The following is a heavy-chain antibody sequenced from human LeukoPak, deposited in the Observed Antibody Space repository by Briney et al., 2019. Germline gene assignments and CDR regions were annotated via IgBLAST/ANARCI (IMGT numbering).Heavy chain of an antibody. Sequence: SETLSLTCAVYGGSFSGYYWSWIRQPPGKGLEWIGEINHSGSTNYNPSLKSRVTISVDTSKNQFSLKLSSVTAADTAVYYCARAELSLYYYYMDVWGKGTTVTISS. V-gene: IGHV4-34*01. J-gene: IGHJ6*03. CDR3: ARAELSLYYYYMDV. CDR1: GGSFSGYY. D-gene: IGHD1-26*01. CDR2: INHSGST.